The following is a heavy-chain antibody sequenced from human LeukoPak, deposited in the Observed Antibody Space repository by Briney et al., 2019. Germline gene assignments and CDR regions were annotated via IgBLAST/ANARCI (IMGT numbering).Heavy chain of an antibody. CDR1: GYTFTNYY. CDR3: ARDRITMVRGVRYWFDP. D-gene: IGHD3-10*01. Sequence: ASVKVSCKASGYTFTNYYLHWVRQAPGQGLEWMGIINPNGGSTSYAQKFQGRFTMTRDTSTSTVYMELRSLRSEDTAGYYCARDRITMVRGVRYWFDPWGQGTLVTVSS. CDR2: INPNGGST. V-gene: IGHV1-46*01. J-gene: IGHJ5*02.